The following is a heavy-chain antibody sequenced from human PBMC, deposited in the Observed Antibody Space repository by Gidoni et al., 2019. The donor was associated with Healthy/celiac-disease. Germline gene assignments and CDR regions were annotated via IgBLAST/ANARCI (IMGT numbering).Heavy chain of an antibody. CDR1: GFPFSGYA. CDR2: IRGSGGNT. J-gene: IGHJ1*01. CDR3: AKGALPPGYFQH. V-gene: IGHV3-23*01. Sequence: EVQLLESGGGLVQPGGSLRLSCAAFGFPFSGYAMSGVRPAPGKWLEWVSAIRGSGGNTYYADSVKGRFTISRDNSKNTLYLQMNSLRAEDTAVYYGAKGALPPGYFQHWGQGTLVTVSS.